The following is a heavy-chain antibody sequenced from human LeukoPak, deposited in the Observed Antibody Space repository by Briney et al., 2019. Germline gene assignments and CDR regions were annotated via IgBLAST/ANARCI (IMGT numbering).Heavy chain of an antibody. D-gene: IGHD2-2*01. CDR2: ISVYSGNT. V-gene: IGHV1-18*01. J-gene: IGHJ5*02. Sequence: ASVKVSCKASGYTFTNYGISWVRQAPGQGLEWMGWISVYSGNTNYAQKLQDRVTMTTDTSTSTAYMELRSLRSDDTAVYYCARDDQGYCSSTSCYAGSFDPWGQGTLVTVSS. CDR1: GYTFTNYG. CDR3: ARDDQGYCSSTSCYAGSFDP.